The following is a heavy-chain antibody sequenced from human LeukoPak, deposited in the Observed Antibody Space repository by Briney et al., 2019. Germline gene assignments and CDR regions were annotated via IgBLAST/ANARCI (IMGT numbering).Heavy chain of an antibody. V-gene: IGHV4-34*01. Sequence: PSETLSLTCAVYGGSFSGYYWSWIRQPPGKGLEWIGEIYRSGSTNYNPSLKSRVTISVDKSKNQFSLKLSSVTAADTAVYYCARDHPYGTTGFDPWGQGTLVTVSS. D-gene: IGHD1-7*01. CDR2: IYRSGST. J-gene: IGHJ5*02. CDR3: ARDHPYGTTGFDP. CDR1: GGSFSGYY.